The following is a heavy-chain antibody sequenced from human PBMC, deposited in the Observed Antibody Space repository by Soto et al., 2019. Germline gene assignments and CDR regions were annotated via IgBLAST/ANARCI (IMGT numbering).Heavy chain of an antibody. CDR1: GYTFTSYG. V-gene: IGHV1-18*01. Sequence: GASVKVSCKASGYTFTSYGISWVRQAPGQGLEWMGWISAYNGNTNYAQKLQGRVTMTTDTSTSTAYMELRSLRSDDTAVYYCARAFLYSSSWYYFDYWGQGTLVTVSS. J-gene: IGHJ4*02. CDR2: ISAYNGNT. CDR3: ARAFLYSSSWYYFDY. D-gene: IGHD6-13*01.